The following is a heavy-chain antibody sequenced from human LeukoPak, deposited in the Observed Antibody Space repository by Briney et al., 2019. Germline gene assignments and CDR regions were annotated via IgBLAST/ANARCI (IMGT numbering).Heavy chain of an antibody. CDR3: ARRIYYGSGSYKYYFDY. D-gene: IGHD3-10*01. J-gene: IGHJ4*02. V-gene: IGHV5-51*01. CDR1: GYSFTSYW. Sequence: GESLKISCKGSGYSFTSYWIGWVRQMPGKGLEWMGIIYPGDSDTRYSPSYQGQVTISADKSISTAYLQWSSLKASDTAMYYCARRIYYGSGSYKYYFDYWGQGTLVTVSS. CDR2: IYPGDSDT.